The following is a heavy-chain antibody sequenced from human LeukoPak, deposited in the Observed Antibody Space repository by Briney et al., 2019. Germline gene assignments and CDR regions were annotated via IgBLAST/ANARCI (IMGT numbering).Heavy chain of an antibody. J-gene: IGHJ4*02. CDR3: ARAGYSYGFY. D-gene: IGHD5-18*01. CDR2: IYYSGTT. V-gene: IGHV4-59*01. Sequence: PSETLSLTCTVSGGSISNSYWNWIRQPPGKGLEWVGYIYYSGTTNYNPSLKSRVTISVDTSLNQFSLKLSSVTAADTAMYYCARAGYSYGFYWGQGTLVTVSS. CDR1: GGSISNSY.